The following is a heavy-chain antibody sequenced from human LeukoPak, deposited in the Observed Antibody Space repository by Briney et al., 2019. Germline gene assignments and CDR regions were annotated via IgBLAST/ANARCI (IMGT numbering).Heavy chain of an antibody. CDR3: TRAVAAADFSPGY. J-gene: IGHJ4*02. D-gene: IGHD6-13*01. CDR2: ISSSSTYI. Sequence: GGSLRLSCVASGFTFSSYSMNWVRQAPGKGLEWVSCISSSSTYIYYADSVKGRFAISRDNAKNSVYLQMNSLRAEDTAVYYCTRAVAAADFSPGYWGQGTLVTVSS. CDR1: GFTFSSYS. V-gene: IGHV3-21*01.